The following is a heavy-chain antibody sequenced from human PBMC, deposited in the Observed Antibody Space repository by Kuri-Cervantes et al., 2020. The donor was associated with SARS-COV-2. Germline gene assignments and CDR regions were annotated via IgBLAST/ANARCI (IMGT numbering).Heavy chain of an antibody. Sequence: GGSLRLSCAASGFTFSSYAMSWVRQAPGKGLEWVSAISGSGGSTYYADSVKGRFTISRDNAKNSLYLQMISLRAEDTAVYYCARDLNYYYDGMDVWGQGTTVTVSS. J-gene: IGHJ6*02. CDR3: ARDLNYYYDGMDV. V-gene: IGHV3-23*01. CDR2: ISGSGGST. CDR1: GFTFSSYA.